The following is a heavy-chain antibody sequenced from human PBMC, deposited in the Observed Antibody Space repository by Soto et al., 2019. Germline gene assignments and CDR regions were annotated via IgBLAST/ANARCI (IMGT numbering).Heavy chain of an antibody. J-gene: IGHJ4*02. D-gene: IGHD2-8*01. CDR3: AKSLVYCTNGVCPVIIAAAGTLGDY. Sequence: QVQLVESGGGVVQPGRSLRLSCAASGFTFSSYGMHWVRQAPGKGLEWVAVISYDGSNKYYADSVKGRFTISRDNSKNTLYLQMNSLRAEDTAVYYCAKSLVYCTNGVCPVIIAAAGTLGDYWGQGTLVTVSS. CDR1: GFTFSSYG. V-gene: IGHV3-30*18. CDR2: ISYDGSNK.